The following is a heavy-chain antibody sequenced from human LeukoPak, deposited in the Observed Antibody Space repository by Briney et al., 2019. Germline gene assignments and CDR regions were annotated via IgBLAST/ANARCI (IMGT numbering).Heavy chain of an antibody. V-gene: IGHV3-20*04. CDR2: INWNGGST. J-gene: IGHJ3*02. CDR3: ARGQNYYGSGSQTFDI. D-gene: IGHD3-10*01. Sequence: PGGSLRLSCAASGFTFGDYGMSWVRQAPGKGLEWVSGINWNGGSTGYADSVKGRFTISRDNAKNSLYLQVSSLRAEDTAWYYCARGQNYYGSGSQTFDIWGQGTMVTVSS. CDR1: GFTFGDYG.